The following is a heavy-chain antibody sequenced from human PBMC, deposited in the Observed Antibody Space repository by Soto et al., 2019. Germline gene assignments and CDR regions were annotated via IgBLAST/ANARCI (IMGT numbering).Heavy chain of an antibody. J-gene: IGHJ4*02. CDR1: GFTFSIYA. D-gene: IGHD3-22*01. CDR3: AKDAPGSGWLSDY. Sequence: EVQLLESGGGLVHPGGSLRLSCAASGFTFSIYAMSWAGKVPGKGLEGVSTIVGSGGGASYADIVRGRFTISRDNSQNTLYLQMNSLRAEDTAVYYCAKDAPGSGWLSDYWGQGTLVTVSS. V-gene: IGHV3-23*01. CDR2: IVGSGGGA.